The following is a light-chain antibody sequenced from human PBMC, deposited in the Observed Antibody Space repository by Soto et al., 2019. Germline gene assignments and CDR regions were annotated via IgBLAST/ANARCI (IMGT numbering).Light chain of an antibody. J-gene: IGKJ1*01. CDR3: QQYDTWPPAWT. Sequence: EIVMTQSPATLSVSPGDTATLSCRASQSVSSSLAWYQQKPGQAPRLLIYGASTRATDISARFSGSGSGTEFTLTISSLQSEDVALYYCQQYDTWPPAWTFGQGTKVDIK. CDR1: QSVSSS. V-gene: IGKV3-15*01. CDR2: GAS.